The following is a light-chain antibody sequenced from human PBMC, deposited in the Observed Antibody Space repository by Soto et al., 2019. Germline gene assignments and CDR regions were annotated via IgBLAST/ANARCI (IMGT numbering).Light chain of an antibody. Sequence: QSVLTQPPSASGSPGQSVTISCTGTSSDVGRYKYVSWYQQYPGKAPKVMIYEVNKRPSGVPDRFSGSKSGNTASLTVSGLQTEDEAHYYCSSFAGSSKLVFGGGTTVTVL. CDR1: SSDVGRYKY. V-gene: IGLV2-8*01. CDR2: EVN. J-gene: IGLJ3*02. CDR3: SSFAGSSKLV.